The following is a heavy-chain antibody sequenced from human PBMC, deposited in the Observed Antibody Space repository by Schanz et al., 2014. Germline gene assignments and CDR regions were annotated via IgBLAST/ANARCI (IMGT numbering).Heavy chain of an antibody. D-gene: IGHD2-2*01. CDR3: AKERVPDSMNYYGMDV. CDR1: GFTFDDYA. Sequence: EVQLVESGGGLVQPGRSLRLSCAASGFTFDDYAMHWVRQAPGKGLEWVSGISWNSGFIAYGDSVKGRFTVSRDNAKSSLYLQLNSLRAEDTAVYYCAKERVPDSMNYYGMDVWGQGTTVTVAS. V-gene: IGHV3-9*01. J-gene: IGHJ6*02. CDR2: ISWNSGFI.